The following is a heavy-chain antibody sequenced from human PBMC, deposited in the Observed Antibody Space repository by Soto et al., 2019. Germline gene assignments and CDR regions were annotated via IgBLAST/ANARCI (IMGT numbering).Heavy chain of an antibody. Sequence: QVQLVQSGAEVKKPGSSVTVSCKAPGGTFSTYAISWVRQAPGQGLEWMGGVIPIFGTPKYAQKFQGRVTMTADESTSTGYMELRSLRSEDTAVYYCARSQGGSSSLDIYYYYYYGMDVWGQGTTVTVSS. V-gene: IGHV1-69*01. CDR3: ARSQGGSSSLDIYYYYYYGMDV. CDR2: VIPIFGTP. CDR1: GGTFSTYA. J-gene: IGHJ6*02. D-gene: IGHD2-15*01.